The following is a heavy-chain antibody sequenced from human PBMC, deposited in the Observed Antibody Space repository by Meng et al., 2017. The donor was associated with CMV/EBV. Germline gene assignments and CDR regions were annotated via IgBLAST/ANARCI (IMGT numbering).Heavy chain of an antibody. CDR1: GFTFSSYG. Sequence: GGSLRLSCAASGFTFSSYGMHWVRQAPGKGLEWVAFIRYDGSNKYYADSVKGRFTISRDNSKNTLYLQINSLRAEDTAVYYCANQYSSSWGGGYFDYWGQGTLVTVSS. J-gene: IGHJ4*02. CDR2: IRYDGSNK. CDR3: ANQYSSSWGGGYFDY. V-gene: IGHV3-30*02. D-gene: IGHD6-13*01.